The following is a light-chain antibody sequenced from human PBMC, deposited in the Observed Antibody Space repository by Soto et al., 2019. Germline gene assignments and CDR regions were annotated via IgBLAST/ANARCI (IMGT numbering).Light chain of an antibody. CDR1: SSDVGGYNY. CDR2: EVN. Sequence: QSALTQPPSASGSPGQSVTISCTGTSSDVGGYNYVSWYQQHPGKAPKLMIYEVNKRPSGVPDRFSGSKSGNTASLTVSGLQADDEADYYCSSYVGSDNLYVFGTGTKVTVL. V-gene: IGLV2-8*01. CDR3: SSYVGSDNLYV. J-gene: IGLJ1*01.